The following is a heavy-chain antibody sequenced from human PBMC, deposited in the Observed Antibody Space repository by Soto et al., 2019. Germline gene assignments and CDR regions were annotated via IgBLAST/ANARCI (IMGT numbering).Heavy chain of an antibody. CDR3: ARPRSYRVVYGMDV. Sequence: GGSLRLSCAASGFTFSSYWMSWVRQAPGKGLEWVANIKQDGSEKYYVDSVKGRFTISRDNAKNSLYLQMNSLRAEDTAVYYCARPRSYRVVYGMDVWGQGTTVTVSS. V-gene: IGHV3-7*05. CDR2: IKQDGSEK. D-gene: IGHD1-26*01. J-gene: IGHJ6*02. CDR1: GFTFSSYW.